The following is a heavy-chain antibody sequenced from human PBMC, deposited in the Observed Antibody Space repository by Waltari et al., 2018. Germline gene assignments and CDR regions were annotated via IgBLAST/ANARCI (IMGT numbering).Heavy chain of an antibody. V-gene: IGHV4-38-2*02. D-gene: IGHD2-15*01. J-gene: IGHJ4*02. CDR1: GYSISSGYS. CDR3: ARDKYCSGGSCYFDY. Sequence: QVQLQESGPGLVKPSETLSLTCAVSGYSISSGYSWGWIRQPPGKGLEWIGSIYHSGSTYYNPSLKSRVTISVDTSKNQFSLKLSSVTAADTAVYYCARDKYCSGGSCYFDYWGQGTLVTVSS. CDR2: IYHSGST.